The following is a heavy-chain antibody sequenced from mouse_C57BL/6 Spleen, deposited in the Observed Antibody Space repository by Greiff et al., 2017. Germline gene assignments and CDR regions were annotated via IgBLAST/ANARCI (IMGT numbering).Heavy chain of an antibody. V-gene: IGHV5-16*01. CDR2: INYDGSST. CDR1: GFTFSDYY. CDR3: ARELYYYGRSHWYFDV. D-gene: IGHD1-1*01. Sequence: EVHLVESEGGLVQPGSSMKLSCTASGFTFSDYYMAWVRQVPEKGLEWVANINYDGSSTYYLDSLKSRFIISRDNAKNILYLQMSSLKSEDTATYYCARELYYYGRSHWYFDVWGTGTTVTVSS. J-gene: IGHJ1*03.